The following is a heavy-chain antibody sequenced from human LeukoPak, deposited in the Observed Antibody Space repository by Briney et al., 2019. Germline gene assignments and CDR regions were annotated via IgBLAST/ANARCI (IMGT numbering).Heavy chain of an antibody. CDR2: INPNSGGT. Sequence: ASVKVSCKASGYTFTDQYVHWVRQAPGQGLEWMGWINPNSGGTNSAQKFQGRVTMTRDTSISTAYMELSRLRSDDTAVYYCAREETSGSSSAFDIWGQGTMVTVSS. D-gene: IGHD1-26*01. V-gene: IGHV1-2*02. CDR3: AREETSGSSSAFDI. J-gene: IGHJ3*02. CDR1: GYTFTDQY.